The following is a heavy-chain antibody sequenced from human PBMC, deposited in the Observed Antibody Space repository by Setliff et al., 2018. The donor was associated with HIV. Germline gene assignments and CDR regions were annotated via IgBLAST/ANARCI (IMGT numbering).Heavy chain of an antibody. D-gene: IGHD6-13*01. J-gene: IGHJ4*02. CDR2: IKEDGSEK. V-gene: IGHV3-7*05. CDR1: EFTFSNFW. CDR3: ARGSKAAAGPPDF. Sequence: GGSLRLSCVGYEFTFSNFWLSWVRQAPGKGLEWVANIKEDGSEKYYADSVKGRFTISRDNGYSSLYLQMNGLRAEDTALYYCARGSKAAAGPPDFWGQGTLVTVSS.